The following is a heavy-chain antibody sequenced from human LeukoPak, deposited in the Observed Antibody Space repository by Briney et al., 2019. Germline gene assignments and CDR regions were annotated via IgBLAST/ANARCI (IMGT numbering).Heavy chain of an antibody. CDR3: ARVGCSSTSCFIEAFDI. D-gene: IGHD2-2*01. Sequence: GGSLRLSCAASGFTFSSYGMHWVRQAPGKGLEWVAFIRYDGSNKYYADSVKGRFTISRDNAKNSLYLQMNSLRAEDTAVYYCARVGCSSTSCFIEAFDIWGQGTMVTVSS. CDR1: GFTFSSYG. V-gene: IGHV3-30*02. CDR2: IRYDGSNK. J-gene: IGHJ3*02.